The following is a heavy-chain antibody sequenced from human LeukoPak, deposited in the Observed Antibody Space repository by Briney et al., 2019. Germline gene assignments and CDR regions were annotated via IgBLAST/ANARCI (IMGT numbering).Heavy chain of an antibody. J-gene: IGHJ6*03. Sequence: PSETLSLTCAVYGGSFSGYYWSWIRQPPGKGLEWIGEINHSGSTNYNPSLKSRVTISVDTSKNQFSLKLSSVTAADTAVYYCARVRYYGSGSYRVGFGYYYYMDVWGKGTTVTVSS. D-gene: IGHD3-10*01. V-gene: IGHV4-34*01. CDR2: INHSGST. CDR1: GGSFSGYY. CDR3: ARVRYYGSGSYRVGFGYYYYMDV.